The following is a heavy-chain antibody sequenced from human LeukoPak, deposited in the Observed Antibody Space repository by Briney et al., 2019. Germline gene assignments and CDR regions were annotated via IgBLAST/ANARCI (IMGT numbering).Heavy chain of an antibody. V-gene: IGHV4-4*07. D-gene: IGHD3-22*01. J-gene: IGHJ3*02. CDR2: IYTSGST. CDR3: ARGYYDSSAQGAFDI. CDR1: GGSISSYY. Sequence: PSETLSLTCTVSGGSISSYYLSWIRQPAGKGLEWIGRIYTSGSTNCNPSLKSRVTMSVDTSKNQFSLKLSSVTAADTAVYYCARGYYDSSAQGAFDIWGQGTMVTVSS.